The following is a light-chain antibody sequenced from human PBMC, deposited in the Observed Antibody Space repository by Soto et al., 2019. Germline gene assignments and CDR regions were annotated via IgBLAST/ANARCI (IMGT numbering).Light chain of an antibody. V-gene: IGKV3-15*01. CDR3: QQYNSYWT. Sequence: EIVLTQSPATLFVSQGERATLSCRASQSVSGQLAWYQQRPGQAPRLLIYDTSTRATGVPARFSGSGSGTEFTLTISSLQPDDFATDDCQQYNSYWTFGQGTKVDIK. CDR2: DTS. CDR1: QSVSGQ. J-gene: IGKJ1*01.